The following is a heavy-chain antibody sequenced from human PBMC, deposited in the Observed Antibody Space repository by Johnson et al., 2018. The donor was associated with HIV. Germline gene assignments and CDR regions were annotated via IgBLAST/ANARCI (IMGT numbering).Heavy chain of an antibody. CDR2: ISYDGSNK. J-gene: IGHJ3*02. D-gene: IGHD4-23*01. Sequence: QVQLVESGGGLVQPGGSLRLSCAASGFTFSSYAMHWVRQAPGKGLEWVAVISYDGSNKYYADSVKGRLTVSRDNFKNTLHLQMNSLRGEDTAVYYCARDRGWGYVGGNSWNAFDIWGQGTMVTVSS. V-gene: IGHV3-30*04. CDR3: ARDRGWGYVGGNSWNAFDI. CDR1: GFTFSSYA.